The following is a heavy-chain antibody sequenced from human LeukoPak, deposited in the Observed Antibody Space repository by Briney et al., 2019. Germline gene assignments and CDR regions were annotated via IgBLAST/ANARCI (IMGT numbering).Heavy chain of an antibody. J-gene: IGHJ4*02. CDR1: GFTFEDYA. Sequence: GGSLRLSCAASGFTFEDYAMNWVRQAPGKGLEWVSGINWNGDSTGYVDSVKGRFTISRDNAKNSLYLQMNSLRAEDTAFYYCARARTSVFDYWGQGILVTVSS. CDR3: ARARTSVFDY. V-gene: IGHV3-20*04. CDR2: INWNGDST.